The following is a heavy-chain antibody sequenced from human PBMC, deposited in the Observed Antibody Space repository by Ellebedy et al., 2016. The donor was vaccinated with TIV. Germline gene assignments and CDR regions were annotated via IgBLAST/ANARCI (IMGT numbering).Heavy chain of an antibody. CDR2: IDPSVGGT. CDR3: ARGHYGGNRAFDI. CDR1: GYTFTGFF. Sequence: ASVKVSCKASGYTFTGFFIHWVRQAPGQGLEWVGIIDPSVGGTNYPQRFQGRVTMTRDKSTSTVYMFLNSLSSEDTAVYYCARGHYGGNRAFDIWGQGTMVTVSS. D-gene: IGHD4-23*01. J-gene: IGHJ3*02. V-gene: IGHV1-46*01.